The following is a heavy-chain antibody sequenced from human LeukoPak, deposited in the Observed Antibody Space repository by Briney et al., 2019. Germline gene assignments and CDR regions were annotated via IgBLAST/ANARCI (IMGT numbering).Heavy chain of an antibody. CDR1: GYRFTSFW. J-gene: IGHJ4*02. Sequence: GESLKISCQGSGYRFTSFWIAWVRQMPGKGLEWMGIIYPGDSDTRYNPSFQGQVTFSADKSISTAYLQWSSLKASDTAMYYCARQDIAARPPEGYWGQGTLVIVSS. D-gene: IGHD6-6*01. CDR3: ARQDIAARPPEGY. V-gene: IGHV5-51*01. CDR2: IYPGDSDT.